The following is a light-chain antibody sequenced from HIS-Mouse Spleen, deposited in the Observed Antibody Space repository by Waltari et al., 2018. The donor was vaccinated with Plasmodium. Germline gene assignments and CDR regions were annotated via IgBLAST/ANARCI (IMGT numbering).Light chain of an antibody. CDR2: LNSDGSH. CDR1: SGPSSYA. V-gene: IGLV4-69*01. Sequence: QLVLTQSPSASASLGASVKLTCTLSSGPSSYAIAWHQQQPAKGPRYLMKLNSDGSHSKGDGIPDRFSGSSSGAERYLTISSLQSEDEADYYCQTWGTGMGVFGGGTKLTVL. J-gene: IGLJ2*01. CDR3: QTWGTGMGV.